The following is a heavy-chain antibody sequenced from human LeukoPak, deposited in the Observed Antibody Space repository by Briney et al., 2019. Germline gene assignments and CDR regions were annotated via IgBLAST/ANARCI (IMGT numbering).Heavy chain of an antibody. Sequence: AVKVSCLACGGTLSSYDISWVRQAPAQGREWMGGNIPIFCTANYAQKFQGRVTITADESTSTAYMELTSLRSAERAVYYCARAPYSSGGSTNHYYYYNMGVWGKGTTVTVSS. J-gene: IGHJ6*03. CDR1: GGTLSSYD. CDR2: NIPIFCTA. CDR3: ARAPYSSGGSTNHYYYYNMGV. V-gene: IGHV1-69*13. D-gene: IGHD6-19*01.